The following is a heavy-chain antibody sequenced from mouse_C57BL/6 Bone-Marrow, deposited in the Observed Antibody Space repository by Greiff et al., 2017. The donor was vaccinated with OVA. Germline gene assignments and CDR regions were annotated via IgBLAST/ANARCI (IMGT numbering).Heavy chain of an antibody. CDR2: IYPGNRDT. V-gene: IGHV1-5*01. CDR3: TRSGGSLYAMDY. J-gene: IGHJ4*01. Sequence: VQLQQSGTVLARPEASVKMSCKTSGYTFTSYWMHWVKQRPGQGLEWIGAIYPGNRDTSYNQKFKGKAKLTAVTSASTAYMELSSLTNEDSAVYYCTRSGGSLYAMDYWGQGTSVTVSS. CDR1: GYTFTSYW. D-gene: IGHD1-1*01.